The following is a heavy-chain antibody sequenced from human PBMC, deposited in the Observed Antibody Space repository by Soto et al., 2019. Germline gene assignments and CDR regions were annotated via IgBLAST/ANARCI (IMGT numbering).Heavy chain of an antibody. CDR2: ISYDGITK. J-gene: IGHJ6*02. Sequence: QVQLVESGGGVVQPGRSLRLSCAASGFTFSSYGMNWVRQAPGKGLEWVALISYDGITKYSVDSVKGRFTISRDNSKNTQYLQMNSLRAEDTAVYYCAKGLDIVLVPGAIGPYYYYGVDVWGQGTTVTVSS. CDR1: GFTFSSYG. V-gene: IGHV3-30*18. D-gene: IGHD2-2*03. CDR3: AKGLDIVLVPGAIGPYYYYGVDV.